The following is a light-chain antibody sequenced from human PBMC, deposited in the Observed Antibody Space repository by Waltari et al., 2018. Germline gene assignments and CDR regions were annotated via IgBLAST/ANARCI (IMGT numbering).Light chain of an antibody. V-gene: IGKV1-8*01. J-gene: IGKJ4*01. Sequence: AIRMTQSPSSFSASTGDRVTITCRASQGINSHLALYQQTPGEAPKLLIYAASTLQSGVPSRFSGSGSGTEFTLTINCLQSEEFATYFCQQYYSYPLTVGGGTQVEIK. CDR3: QQYYSYPLT. CDR2: AAS. CDR1: QGINSH.